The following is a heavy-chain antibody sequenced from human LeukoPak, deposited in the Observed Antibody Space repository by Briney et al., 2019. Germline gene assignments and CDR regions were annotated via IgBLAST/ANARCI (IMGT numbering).Heavy chain of an antibody. V-gene: IGHV3-23*01. CDR2: ISGSGGST. D-gene: IGHD3-22*01. CDR1: GFTFSSYA. CDR3: AKGTYHDSSGHYYFDC. Sequence: GGSLRLSCAASGFTFSSYAMSWVRQAPGKGLEWVSAISGSGGSTYYPDSVKGRFTISRDNSKNTLYLQVNSLRAGDTAVYYCAKGTYHDSSGHYYFDCWGQGTLVTVSS. J-gene: IGHJ4*02.